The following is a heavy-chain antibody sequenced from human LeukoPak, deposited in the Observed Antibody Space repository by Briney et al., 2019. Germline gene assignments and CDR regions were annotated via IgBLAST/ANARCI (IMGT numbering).Heavy chain of an antibody. CDR3: ARDTSGYTFDD. V-gene: IGHV3-66*01. CDR2: IYSGGST. J-gene: IGHJ4*02. CDR1: GFTVSSNY. D-gene: IGHD5-18*01. Sequence: GGSLRLSCAASGFTVSSNYMSWVRQAPGKGLEWVSVIYSGGSTYYADSVKGRFTISRDNSKNTLYLQMNSLRAEDTAVYCCARDTSGYTFDDWGQGTLVTVSS.